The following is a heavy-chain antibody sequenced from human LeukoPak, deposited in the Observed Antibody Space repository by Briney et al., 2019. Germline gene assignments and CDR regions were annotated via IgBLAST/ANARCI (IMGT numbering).Heavy chain of an antibody. V-gene: IGHV3-74*01. D-gene: IGHD3-10*01. CDR3: ARVYHYYGSENYYRTLDY. CDR1: GFTFSSYW. J-gene: IGHJ4*02. CDR2: VNSDGSST. Sequence: GGPLRLSCAASGFTFSSYWMHWVRQAPGKGLVWVSRVNSDGSSTSYADSVKGRFTISRDNAKNTLYLQMNSLRAEDTAVYYCARVYHYYGSENYYRTLDYWGQGTLVTVSS.